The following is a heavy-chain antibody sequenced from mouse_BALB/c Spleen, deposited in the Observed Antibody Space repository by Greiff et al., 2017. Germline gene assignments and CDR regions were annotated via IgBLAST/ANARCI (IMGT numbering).Heavy chain of an antibody. Sequence: DVKLVESGGGLVQPGGSRKLSCAASGFTFSDYGMAWVRQAPGKGPEWVAFISNLAYSIYYADTVTGRCTISRENAKNTLYLEMSSLRSEDTAMYYCARGNWDVERYFDYWGQGTTLTVSS. CDR2: ISNLAYSI. CDR3: ARGNWDVERYFDY. J-gene: IGHJ2*01. V-gene: IGHV5-15*02. D-gene: IGHD4-1*01. CDR1: GFTFSDYG.